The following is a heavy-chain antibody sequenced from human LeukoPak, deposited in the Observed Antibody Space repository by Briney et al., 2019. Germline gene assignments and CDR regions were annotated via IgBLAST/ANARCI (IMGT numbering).Heavy chain of an antibody. Sequence: GSLRLSCAASGFTFSSYWMSWVRQAPGKGLDWIGSIYHSGSTYYNPSLKSRVTISVDTSKNQFSLQLSSVTAADTALYYCARPSMVRGVNWGQGTLVTVSS. CDR1: GFTFSSYW. J-gene: IGHJ4*02. CDR3: ARPSMVRGVN. D-gene: IGHD3-10*01. CDR2: IYHSGST. V-gene: IGHV4-38-2*01.